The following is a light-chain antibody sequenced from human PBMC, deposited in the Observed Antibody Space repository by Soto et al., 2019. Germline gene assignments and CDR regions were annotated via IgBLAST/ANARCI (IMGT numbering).Light chain of an antibody. CDR2: RRS. Sequence: QSVLTQPPSASGTPGQRITISCSGSSSNIGSHSVNWYQQLPGTAPKLLIYRRSQRPSGVPDRFSGSKSGTSASLAISGLQSGDEADYYCALWDDSLNGPVFGGGTKLTVL. CDR3: ALWDDSLNGPV. J-gene: IGLJ3*02. CDR1: SSNIGSHS. V-gene: IGLV1-44*01.